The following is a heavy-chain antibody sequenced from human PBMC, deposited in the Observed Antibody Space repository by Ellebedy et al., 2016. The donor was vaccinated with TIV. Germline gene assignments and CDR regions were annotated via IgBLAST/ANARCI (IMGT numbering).Heavy chain of an antibody. J-gene: IGHJ4*02. CDR2: LNLNSGGT. Sequence: AVSVKVSCKASGYTFSDYFMHWVRQAPGQGLEWMGWLNLNSGGTNYAQKFRGRVSMTRDTSSSTVYMEVSRLRSDDTAVYYCTRVYYGSWTQFDYWGQGTLVTVSS. V-gene: IGHV1-2*02. CDR3: TRVYYGSWTQFDY. CDR1: GYTFSDYF. D-gene: IGHD3-10*01.